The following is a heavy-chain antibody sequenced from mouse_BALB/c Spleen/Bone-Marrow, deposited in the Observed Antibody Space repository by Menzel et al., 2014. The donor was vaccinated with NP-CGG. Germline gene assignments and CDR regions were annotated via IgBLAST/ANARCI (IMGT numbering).Heavy chain of an antibody. D-gene: IGHD2-10*02. CDR3: ARKYGDY. V-gene: IGHV1-80*01. Sequence: VQRVESGAELVRPGSSVKISCKASGYPFSSYWMNWVKQRPGQGLEWIGQTYPGDGETNYNGKFKGNATLTADKSSSTAYMQLISLTSEDSAVYFCARKYGDYWGQGTALTVSS. J-gene: IGHJ2*01. CDR2: TYPGDGET. CDR1: GYPFSSYW.